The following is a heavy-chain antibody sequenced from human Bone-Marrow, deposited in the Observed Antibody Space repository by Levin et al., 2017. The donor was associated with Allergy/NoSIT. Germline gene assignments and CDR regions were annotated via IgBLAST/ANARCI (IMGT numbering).Heavy chain of an antibody. CDR3: ARQDYGDYRWGRAPLPDDAFDI. D-gene: IGHD4-17*01. J-gene: IGHJ3*02. Sequence: SETLSLTCTVSGGSISSYYWSWIRQPPGKGLEWIGYIYYSGSTNYNPSLKSRVTISVDTSKNQFSLKLSSVTAADTAVYYCARQDYGDYRWGRAPLPDDAFDIWGQGTMVTVSS. V-gene: IGHV4-59*08. CDR2: IYYSGST. CDR1: GGSISSYY.